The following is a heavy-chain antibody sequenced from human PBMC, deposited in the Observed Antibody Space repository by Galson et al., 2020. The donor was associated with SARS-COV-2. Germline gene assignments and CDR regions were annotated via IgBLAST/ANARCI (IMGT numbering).Heavy chain of an antibody. CDR2: INPSGGST. D-gene: IGHD4-17*01. J-gene: IGHJ6*02. Sequence: QISCKASGYTFTSYYMHWVRQAPGQGLAWMGIINPSGGSTSYAQKSQGRATMTRDTSTSTVYMELSSLSSEDTAVYYCARDYTTTVTTDYYYYGMDVWGQGTTVTVSS. CDR3: ARDYTTTVTTDYYYYGMDV. V-gene: IGHV1-46*01. CDR1: GYTFTSYY.